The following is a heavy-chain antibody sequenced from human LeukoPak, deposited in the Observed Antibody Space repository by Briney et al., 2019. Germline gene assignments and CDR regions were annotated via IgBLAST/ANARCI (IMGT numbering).Heavy chain of an antibody. CDR1: GFTFGDYA. V-gene: IGHV3-49*04. CDR2: IRSKVYGGTT. D-gene: IGHD2-2*01. J-gene: IGHJ4*02. CDR3: TLGYCSSTSCYEVPFDY. Sequence: GGSLRLSCTASGFTFGDYAMSWVRQAPGKGLEWVGFIRSKVYGGTTEYAASVKGRFTISRDDSKSIAYLQMDSLKTEDTAVYYCTLGYCSSTSCYEVPFDYWGQGTLVTVSS.